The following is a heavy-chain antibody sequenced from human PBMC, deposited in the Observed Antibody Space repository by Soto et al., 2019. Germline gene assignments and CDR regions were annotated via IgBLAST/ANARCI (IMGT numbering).Heavy chain of an antibody. Sequence: GALRLSFAASGFPFSSYDMSWVRQAPGKGLDWASVIRGSDGSTYYANSVKGRFTNSRDNSKNSLFLQMNSLRAEDTAIYYCTKGGHLDYWGPGTLVTVSS. CDR3: TKGGHLDY. D-gene: IGHD3-10*01. V-gene: IGHV3-23*01. CDR1: GFPFSSYD. CDR2: IRGSDGST. J-gene: IGHJ4*02.